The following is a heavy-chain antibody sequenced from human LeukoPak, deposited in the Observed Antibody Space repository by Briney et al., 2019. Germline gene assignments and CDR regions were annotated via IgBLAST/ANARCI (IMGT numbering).Heavy chain of an antibody. Sequence: SGGSLRLSCAASGFTFSSYAMHWVRQAPGKGLEWVAVISYDGSNKYYADSVKGRFTISRDNSKNTLYLQMNSLRAEDTAVYYCAMVQLERQPPFDYWGQGTLVTVSS. CDR1: GFTFSSYA. V-gene: IGHV3-30-3*01. J-gene: IGHJ4*02. D-gene: IGHD1-1*01. CDR2: ISYDGSNK. CDR3: AMVQLERQPPFDY.